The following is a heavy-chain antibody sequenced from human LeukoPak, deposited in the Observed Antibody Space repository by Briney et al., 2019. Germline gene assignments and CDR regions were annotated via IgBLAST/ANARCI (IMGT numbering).Heavy chain of an antibody. D-gene: IGHD5-24*01. V-gene: IGHV3-21*01. CDR1: GFTFSSYS. J-gene: IGHJ4*02. CDR2: ISSSSSYI. Sequence: GGSLRLSCAASGFTFSSYSMNWVRQAPGKGLEWVSSISSSSSYIYYADSVKGRFTISRDNAKNSLYLQMNSLRAEDTAVYYCARDYYGYKSQYYFDYWGQGTLVTVSS. CDR3: ARDYYGYKSQYYFDY.